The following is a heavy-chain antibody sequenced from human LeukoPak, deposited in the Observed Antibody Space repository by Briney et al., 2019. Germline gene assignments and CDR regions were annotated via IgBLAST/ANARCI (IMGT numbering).Heavy chain of an antibody. CDR1: GFTFSSYA. Sequence: GGSLRLPCAASGFTFSSYAMSWVRQAPGKGLEWVSTIRGSGGSTFYADSVKGRFTISRDNSKNTLYLEMNSLRAEDTAVYYCAKGVANYYDSSGYFFSGYFDYWGQGTLVTVSS. CDR2: IRGSGGST. V-gene: IGHV3-23*01. J-gene: IGHJ4*02. D-gene: IGHD3-22*01. CDR3: AKGVANYYDSSGYFFSGYFDY.